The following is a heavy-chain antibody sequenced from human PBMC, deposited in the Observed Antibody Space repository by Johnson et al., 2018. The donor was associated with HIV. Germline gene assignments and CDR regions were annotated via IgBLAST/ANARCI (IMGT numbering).Heavy chain of an antibody. Sequence: QVQLVESGGGVVQPGRSLRLSCAASGFTFSSYAMHWVRQAPGKGLEWVAVISYDGSNKYYADSVKGRFTISRANSKNSLYLKMNSLRAEDTALYYRARRDSGGVSFDIWGQGTVVIVSS. CDR2: ISYDGSNK. D-gene: IGHD1-26*01. CDR3: ARRDSGGVSFDI. CDR1: GFTFSSYA. V-gene: IGHV3-30-3*01. J-gene: IGHJ3*02.